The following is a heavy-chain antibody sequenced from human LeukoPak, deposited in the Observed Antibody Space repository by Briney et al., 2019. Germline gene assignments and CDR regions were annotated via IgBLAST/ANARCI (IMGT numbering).Heavy chain of an antibody. D-gene: IGHD3-10*02. V-gene: IGHV3-48*03. J-gene: IGHJ6*04. CDR3: AELGITMIGGV. CDR1: GFTFSSYE. CDR2: ISDNGKTI. Sequence: PGGSLRLSCAASGFTFSSYEMNWVRQAPGKGLEWVSYISDNGKTIYYADSVKGRFTISRDNAKNSLYLQMNSLRAEDTAVYYCAELGITMIGGVWGKGTTVTISS.